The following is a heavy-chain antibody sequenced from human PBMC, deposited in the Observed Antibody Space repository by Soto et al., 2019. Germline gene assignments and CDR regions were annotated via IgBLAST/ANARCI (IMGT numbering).Heavy chain of an antibody. CDR3: ADGGEWSFNFEY. D-gene: IGHD3-16*02. CDR1: GFTFSSYA. J-gene: IGHJ4*02. Sequence: AASVKVSCAASGFTFSSYAMSWVRQAPGKGLEWVSGIGTSGRNTYYPDSVKGRFIISRDNSKNTLYLQMNNLRAEDTAVYYCADGGEWSFNFEYWGLGTLVTVSS. V-gene: IGHV3-23*01. CDR2: IGTSGRNT.